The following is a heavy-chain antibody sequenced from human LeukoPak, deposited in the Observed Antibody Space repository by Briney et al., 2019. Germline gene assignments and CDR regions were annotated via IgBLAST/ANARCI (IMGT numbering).Heavy chain of an antibody. Sequence: ESGPTLVNPTQTLTLTCTFSGFPLSTSGVGVGWIRQPPGKALEWLALIYWNDDKRYSPSLKSRLTITKDTSRNQVVLTMTNMDPVDTATYYCAHTTYYDFWSGYGAFDIWGQGTMVTVSS. D-gene: IGHD3-3*01. CDR2: IYWNDDK. CDR1: GFPLSTSGVG. CDR3: AHTTYYDFWSGYGAFDI. J-gene: IGHJ3*02. V-gene: IGHV2-5*01.